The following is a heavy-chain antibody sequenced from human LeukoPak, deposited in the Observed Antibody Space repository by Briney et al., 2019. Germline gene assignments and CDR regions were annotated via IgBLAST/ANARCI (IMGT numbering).Heavy chain of an antibody. CDR2: INPNSGGT. V-gene: IGHV1-2*02. CDR3: ASLSSGYYPHDY. CDR1: GYTFSGYY. Sequence: ASVKVSCKASGYTFSGYYMHWVRQAPGQGLEWMGWINPNSGGTNYAQKFQGRVTMTRDTSISTAYMELSRLRSDDTAVYYCASLSSGYYPHDYWGQGTLVTVSS. D-gene: IGHD3-22*01. J-gene: IGHJ4*02.